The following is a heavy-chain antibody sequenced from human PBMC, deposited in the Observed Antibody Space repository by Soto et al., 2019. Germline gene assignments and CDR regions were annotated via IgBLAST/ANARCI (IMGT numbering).Heavy chain of an antibody. V-gene: IGHV1-24*01. J-gene: IGHJ3*02. CDR3: ATPLLWFGEFAFDI. CDR1: GYTLTELS. CDR2: FDPEDGET. D-gene: IGHD3-10*01. Sequence: ASVKVSCKVSGYTLTELSMHWVRQAPGKGLEWMGGFDPEDGETIYAQKFQGRVTMTEDTSTDTAYMELSSLRSEDTAVYYCATPLLWFGEFAFDIWGQGTMVTVSS.